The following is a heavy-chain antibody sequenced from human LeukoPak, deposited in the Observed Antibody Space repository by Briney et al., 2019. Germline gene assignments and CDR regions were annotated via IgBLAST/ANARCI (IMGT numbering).Heavy chain of an antibody. V-gene: IGHV1-69*01. Sequence: GSSVKVSCKASGGTFSGYAISWVRQAPGQGLEWMGGIIPIFGTANYAQKFQGRVTITADESTSTAYMELSSLRSEDTAVYYCASYPSLRYFDWLLFWGQGTLVTVSS. CDR2: IIPIFGTA. D-gene: IGHD3-9*01. CDR3: ASYPSLRYFDWLLF. CDR1: GGTFSGYA. J-gene: IGHJ4*02.